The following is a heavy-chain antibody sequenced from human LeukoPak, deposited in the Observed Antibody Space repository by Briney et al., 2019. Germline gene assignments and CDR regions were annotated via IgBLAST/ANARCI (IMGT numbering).Heavy chain of an antibody. CDR2: IYYSGST. CDR3: ARDLQDYYDSSGYSPFDY. D-gene: IGHD3-22*01. Sequence: SETLSLTCTVSGGSINSYYWNWIRQPPGKGLEWIGYIYYSGSTNYNPSLKSRVTISVDTSKNQLSLMLSSVTAADTAVYYCARDLQDYYDSSGYSPFDYWGQGTLVTVSS. V-gene: IGHV4-59*12. J-gene: IGHJ4*02. CDR1: GGSINSYY.